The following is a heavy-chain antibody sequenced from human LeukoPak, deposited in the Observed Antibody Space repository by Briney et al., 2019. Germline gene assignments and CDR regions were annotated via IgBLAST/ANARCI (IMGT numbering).Heavy chain of an antibody. CDR2: IRSKANSYAT. CDR3: TRSGTGGDY. CDR1: GFTFSGSA. V-gene: IGHV3-73*01. J-gene: IGHJ4*02. Sequence: PGGSLRLSCAASGFTFSGSAMHWVRQASGKGLEWVGRIRSKANSYATAYAASVKGRFTISRDDSKNTAYLQMNGLKTEDTAVYYCTRSGTGGDYWGQGTLVTVSS. D-gene: IGHD7-27*01.